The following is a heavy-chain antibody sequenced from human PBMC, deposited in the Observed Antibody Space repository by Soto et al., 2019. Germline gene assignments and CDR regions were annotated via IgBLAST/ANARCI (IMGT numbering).Heavy chain of an antibody. CDR2: ISGSGGRT. V-gene: IGHV3-23*01. J-gene: IGHJ4*02. CDR1: GFNYSSYA. Sequence: GESLRLFCAASGFNYSSYAISWLRQAPGDWRKWVSAISGSGGRTYYADSVKGRFTISRDNSKNTLYLQMTSLRAEDKAVYYCAKRYSSSWYEREFDYWGQGTLVTVSS. D-gene: IGHD6-13*01. CDR3: AKRYSSSWYEREFDY.